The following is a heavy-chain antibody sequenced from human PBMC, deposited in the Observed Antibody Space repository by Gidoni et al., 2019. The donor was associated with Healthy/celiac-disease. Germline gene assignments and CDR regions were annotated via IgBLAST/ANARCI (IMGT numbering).Heavy chain of an antibody. D-gene: IGHD2-15*01. CDR3: AREDCSGGSCYWYFDL. CDR2: IYTSGST. Sequence: QVQLQESGPGLVKPSQTLSLTCTVSGGSISSGSYYWSWIRQPAGKGLEWIGRIYTSGSTNYNPSLKSRVTISVDTSKNQFSLKLSSVTAADTAVYYCAREDCSGGSCYWYFDLWGRGTLVTVSS. J-gene: IGHJ2*01. CDR1: GGSISSGSYY. V-gene: IGHV4-61*02.